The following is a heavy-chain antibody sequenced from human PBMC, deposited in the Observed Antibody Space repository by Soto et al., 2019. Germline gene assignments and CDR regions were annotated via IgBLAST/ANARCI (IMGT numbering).Heavy chain of an antibody. D-gene: IGHD6-19*01. CDR2: IYPADSDT. J-gene: IGHJ4*02. CDR1: GYIFTNYW. Sequence: GESLKISCKGSGYIFTNYWIGWVRQMPGKGLEWMGIIYPADSDTKYSPSSQGQVTISADKSINTAYLQWSSLKASDTAMYYCARSQVPGGGPGFDYWGQGTLVTVSS. V-gene: IGHV5-51*01. CDR3: ARSQVPGGGPGFDY.